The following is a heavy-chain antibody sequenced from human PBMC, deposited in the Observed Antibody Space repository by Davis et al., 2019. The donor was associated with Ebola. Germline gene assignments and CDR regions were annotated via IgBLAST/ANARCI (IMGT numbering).Heavy chain of an antibody. Sequence: GGSLRLSCAASGFTFSHFWMSWVRQAPGKGLEWVANIKQDGSENFYVDSVKGRFTISRDNSKNTLYLQMNSLRAEDTAVYYCARDVLLWSKSHFDYWGQGTLVTVSS. D-gene: IGHD3-10*01. CDR2: IKQDGSEN. J-gene: IGHJ4*02. CDR3: ARDVLLWSKSHFDY. V-gene: IGHV3-7*01. CDR1: GFTFSHFW.